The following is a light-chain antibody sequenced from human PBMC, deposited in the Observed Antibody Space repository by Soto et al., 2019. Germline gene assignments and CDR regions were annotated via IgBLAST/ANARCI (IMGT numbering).Light chain of an antibody. Sequence: DIQMTQAPSSLSASVGDRVTITCRASQSTSTYLHWYQQKPGKAPRVLISSASTLQSGVPSRFSGSGSGTEFTLTISSLQPEDFATYYCQQSYSNVMYTFGQGTKVDIK. CDR1: QSTSTY. CDR3: QQSYSNVMYT. V-gene: IGKV1-39*01. J-gene: IGKJ2*01. CDR2: SAS.